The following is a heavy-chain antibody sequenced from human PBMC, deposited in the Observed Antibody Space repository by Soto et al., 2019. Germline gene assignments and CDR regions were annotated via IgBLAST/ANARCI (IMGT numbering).Heavy chain of an antibody. J-gene: IGHJ6*02. Sequence: SATLSLTCSVYGGSFSGYYWSWIRQPPGKGLEWIGEINHSGSTNYNPSLKSRVTISVDTSKNQFSLKLSSVTAADTAVYYGARGHYEVWSGYYIYYYYYVIDVWCQGTTVTVS. V-gene: IGHV4-34*01. CDR2: INHSGST. D-gene: IGHD3-3*01. CDR1: GGSFSGYY. CDR3: ARGHYEVWSGYYIYYYYYVIDV.